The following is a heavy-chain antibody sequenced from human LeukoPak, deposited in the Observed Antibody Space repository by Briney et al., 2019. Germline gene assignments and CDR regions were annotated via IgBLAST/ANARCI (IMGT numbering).Heavy chain of an antibody. Sequence: ASVKVACKASGYTFRRHDITWVRQAPGQGLGWVGWISASNGKTDYAQSVQGRVTVTRDTATSTTYMELRSLRSDDTAVYYCTRGKGWHGDPFDIWGQGTLVTVSA. CDR3: TRGKGWHGDPFDI. D-gene: IGHD2-15*01. J-gene: IGHJ3*02. CDR1: GYTFRRHD. V-gene: IGHV1-18*01. CDR2: ISASNGKT.